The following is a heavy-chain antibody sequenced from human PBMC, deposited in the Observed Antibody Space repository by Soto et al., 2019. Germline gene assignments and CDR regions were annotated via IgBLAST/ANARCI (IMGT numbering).Heavy chain of an antibody. CDR2: IDAGTGKT. CDR1: GYIFNRYV. CDR3: ARGRGWYDY. J-gene: IGHJ4*02. D-gene: IGHD6-19*01. V-gene: IGHV1-3*01. Sequence: QVQLVQSGAEVKKPGASVKVSCNASGYIFNRYVMHWVRQAPGQRPEWMGGIDAGTGKTKYSEKVQGRVTITRDTSASTAYMELTTLRSEATAVDYCARGRGWYDYWGQGTQVIVSS.